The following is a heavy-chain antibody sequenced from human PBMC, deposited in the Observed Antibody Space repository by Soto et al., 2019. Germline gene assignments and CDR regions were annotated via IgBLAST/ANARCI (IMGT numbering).Heavy chain of an antibody. D-gene: IGHD2-2*01. J-gene: IGHJ5*02. CDR2: ISGSGGST. V-gene: IGHV3-23*01. CDR1: GFTFSSYA. Sequence: GGSLRLSCAASGFTFSSYAMSWVRQAPGKGLEWVSAISGSGGSTYYADSVKGRSTISRDNSKNTLYLQMNSLRAEDTAVYDCAVVPAARNRCDPWGQGTLVTVSS. CDR3: AVVPAARNRCDP.